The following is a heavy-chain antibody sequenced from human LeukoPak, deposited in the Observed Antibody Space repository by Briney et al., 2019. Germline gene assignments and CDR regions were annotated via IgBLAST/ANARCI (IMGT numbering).Heavy chain of an antibody. V-gene: IGHV3-23*01. Sequence: GGSLRPSCAASGSTFTSYAMRWVRQAPGKGQECVSAISGSGGSTYYADSVKGRFTISRDNSKNTLYLQMNSLRAEDTAVYYCAKGDLWLLHWGQGTLVTVSS. J-gene: IGHJ4*02. CDR3: AKGDLWLLH. D-gene: IGHD5-12*01. CDR1: GSTFTSYA. CDR2: ISGSGGST.